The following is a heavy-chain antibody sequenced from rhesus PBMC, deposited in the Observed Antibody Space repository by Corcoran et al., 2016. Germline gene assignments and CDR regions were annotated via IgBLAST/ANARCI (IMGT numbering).Heavy chain of an antibody. CDR2: ISGSSGST. CDR3: ARFFPVSDY. Sequence: QVQLQESGPGLVKPSETLSLTCAVSGGSVSSSNWWSWIRQPPGKGLEWIGSISGSSGSTYYNPSLKSRVTISTDTSQNQFSLKLSSVTAADTAVYYCARFFPVSDYWGQGVLVTVSS. J-gene: IGHJ4*01. V-gene: IGHV4-65*01. D-gene: IGHD3-9*01. CDR1: GGSVSSSNW.